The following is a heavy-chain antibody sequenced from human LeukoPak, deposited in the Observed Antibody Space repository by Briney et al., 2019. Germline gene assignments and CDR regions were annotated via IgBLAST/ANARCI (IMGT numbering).Heavy chain of an antibody. D-gene: IGHD6-19*01. J-gene: IGHJ4*02. V-gene: IGHV3-23*01. CDR2: ISGSGGRT. Sequence: GGSLRLSCAASGFTFSSYAMSWVLQAPGKALEWASAISGSGGRTYYADSVKGRFTISRDNSKNRMYLQMNSLRAEDTAVYYCAKQGSSGWYDYWGQGTLVTVSS. CDR1: GFTFSSYA. CDR3: AKQGSSGWYDY.